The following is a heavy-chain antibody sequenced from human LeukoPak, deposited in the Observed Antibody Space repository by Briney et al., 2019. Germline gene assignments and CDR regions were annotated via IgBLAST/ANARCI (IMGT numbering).Heavy chain of an antibody. J-gene: IGHJ4*02. CDR1: GFTFSSYG. CDR2: ISYDGSNK. CDR3: AKEGPLRWLQFFDY. V-gene: IGHV3-30*18. Sequence: PGGSLRLSCAASGFTFSSYGMHWVRQAPGKGLEWVAVISYDGSNKYYADSVKGRFTISRDNSKNTLYLQMNSLRAEDTAVYYCAKEGPLRWLQFFDYWGQGTLVTVSS. D-gene: IGHD5-24*01.